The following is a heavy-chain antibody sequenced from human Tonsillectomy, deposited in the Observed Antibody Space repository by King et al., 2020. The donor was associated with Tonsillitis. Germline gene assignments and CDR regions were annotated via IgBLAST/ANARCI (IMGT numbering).Heavy chain of an antibody. V-gene: IGHV3-9*01. CDR1: GFTFDDYD. Sequence: VQLVESGGGLVQPGRSLRLSCAASGFTFDDYDMHWVRQAPGKGLEWGSGISGYSGSIDYADSVKGRFTISRDNAKNSLYLQRNSLRAEDTALCYCAKDKGITMVRGYDYWGQGTLVTVSS. CDR2: ISGYSGSI. CDR3: AKDKGITMVRGYDY. J-gene: IGHJ4*02. D-gene: IGHD3-10*01.